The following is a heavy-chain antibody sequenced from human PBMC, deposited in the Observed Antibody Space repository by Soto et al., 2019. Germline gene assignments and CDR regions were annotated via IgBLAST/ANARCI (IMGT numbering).Heavy chain of an antibody. Sequence: VQVEESGGGLVLPGGSLRLSCTVSADSEFSFSDQYMDWVRQAPGKGLVWVGRSRNRVNNPSTAYAASVQGRFTISRDASKNTGCLQMHSLKPADTAVYYCSRVDPGGTSPAYWGQGTLVTVSS. J-gene: IGHJ4*02. CDR3: SRVDPGGTSPAY. CDR2: SRNRVNNPST. CDR1: EFSFSDQY. V-gene: IGHV3-72*01. D-gene: IGHD1-1*01.